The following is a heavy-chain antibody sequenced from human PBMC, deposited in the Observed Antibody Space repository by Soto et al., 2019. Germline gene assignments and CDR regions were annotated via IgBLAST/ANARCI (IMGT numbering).Heavy chain of an antibody. V-gene: IGHV4-59*08. CDR3: ARRWGYTFDI. CDR1: GGSISSYY. Sequence: QVQLQESGPGLVKPSKTLSLTCTVSGGSISSYYWSWIRQPPGKGLEWIGYIYYSGSTNYNPSLKSRVTISVDTSKNQFSLKLSSVTAADTAVYYCARRWGYTFDIWGQGTMVTVSS. J-gene: IGHJ3*02. D-gene: IGHD2-2*02. CDR2: IYYSGST.